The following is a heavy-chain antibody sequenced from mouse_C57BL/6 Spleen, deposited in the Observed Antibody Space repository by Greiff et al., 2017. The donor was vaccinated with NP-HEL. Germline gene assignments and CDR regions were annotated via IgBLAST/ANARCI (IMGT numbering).Heavy chain of an antibody. CDR1: GYSFTDYN. CDR2: INPNYGTT. CDR3: ARSATVVATRYFDV. Sequence: EVQLQQSGPELVKPGASVKISCKASGYSFTDYNMHWVKQSNGKSLEWIGVINPNYGTTSYNQKFKGKATLTVDQSSTTAYMQLNSLTSEDSAVYYCARSATVVATRYFDVWGTGTTVTVSS. V-gene: IGHV1-39*01. J-gene: IGHJ1*03. D-gene: IGHD1-1*01.